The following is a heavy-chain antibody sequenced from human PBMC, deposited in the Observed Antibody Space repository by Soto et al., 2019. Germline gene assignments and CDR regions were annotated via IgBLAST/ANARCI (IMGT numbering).Heavy chain of an antibody. J-gene: IGHJ6*02. Sequence: QITLKESGPTLVKPTQTLTLTCTFSGFSLSTGGMAVGWIRQPPGKALEWLAIIYWDDDRGYRPSLKSRLTVTKDTSKHQVVLTVTNMDPVDTATYYCVHSRCGGDCLRSYSSHYYYGVDVWGQGTTVTVSS. CDR2: IYWDDDR. V-gene: IGHV2-5*02. CDR1: GFSLSTGGMA. D-gene: IGHD2-21*02. CDR3: VHSRCGGDCLRSYSSHYYYGVDV.